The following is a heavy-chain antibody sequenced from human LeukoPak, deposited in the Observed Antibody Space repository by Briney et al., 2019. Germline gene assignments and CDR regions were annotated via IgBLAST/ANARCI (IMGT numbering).Heavy chain of an antibody. CDR3: AIGIGYSYGYYYYYYMDV. Sequence: ASVTVSCKASGYTFTGYYMHWVRQAPGQGLEWMGWINPNSGGTNYAQKLQGRVTMTRDTSISTAFMELSRLRSDDTAVYYCAIGIGYSYGYYYYYYMDVWGKGTTVTVSS. J-gene: IGHJ6*03. CDR2: INPNSGGT. CDR1: GYTFTGYY. D-gene: IGHD5-18*01. V-gene: IGHV1-2*02.